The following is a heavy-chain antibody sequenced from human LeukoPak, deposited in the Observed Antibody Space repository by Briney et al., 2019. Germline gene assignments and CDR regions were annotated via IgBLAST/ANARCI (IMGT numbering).Heavy chain of an antibody. V-gene: IGHV4-4*02. D-gene: IGHD1-26*01. CDR1: GGSISSTNW. CDR2: ISLSGLT. Sequence: PSGTLSLTCGVSGGSISSTNWRSWVRQPPGQGLEWIGEISLSGLTNYNPSLKSRVTMSLDKSKNHLSLNLTSVTAADTAVYYCSRESGASSPFGYWGQGTLVTVSS. CDR3: SRESGASSPFGY. J-gene: IGHJ4*02.